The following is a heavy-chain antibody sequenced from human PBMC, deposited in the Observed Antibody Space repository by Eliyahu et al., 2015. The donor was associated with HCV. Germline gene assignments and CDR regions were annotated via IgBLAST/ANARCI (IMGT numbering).Heavy chain of an antibody. V-gene: IGHV3-23*01. Sequence: EVQVLESGGDLVQPGGSLRLSCAASGFTFSSYAMNWVRQAPGKGLEWISGIDGAGNSPDYADSVKGRFTISRDTSKNTVYLQMNSLRAEDTAVYFCARGRGWATFYGMDVWGQGTTVSVSS. CDR1: GFTFSSYA. CDR2: IDGAGNSP. D-gene: IGHD6-19*01. J-gene: IGHJ6*02. CDR3: ARGRGWATFYGMDV.